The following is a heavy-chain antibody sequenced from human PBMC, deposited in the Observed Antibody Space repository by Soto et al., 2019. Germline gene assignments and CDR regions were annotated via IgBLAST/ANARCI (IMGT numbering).Heavy chain of an antibody. CDR3: ARSIAVAGKNWFDP. Sequence: SETLSLTCTVSGGSISSYYWSWIRQPPGKGLEGIGYIYYSGSTNYNPSLKSRVTISVDTSKNQFSLKLSSVTAADTAVYYCARSIAVAGKNWFDPRGQGTLVTVS. J-gene: IGHJ5*02. CDR2: IYYSGST. CDR1: GGSISSYY. D-gene: IGHD6-19*01. V-gene: IGHV4-59*01.